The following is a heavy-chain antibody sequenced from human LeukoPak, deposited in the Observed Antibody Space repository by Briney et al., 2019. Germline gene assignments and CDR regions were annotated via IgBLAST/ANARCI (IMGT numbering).Heavy chain of an antibody. V-gene: IGHV3-64*01. J-gene: IGHJ4*02. CDR1: GFTFSSFA. CDR2: ISRDGGST. Sequence: GGSLRLSCAASGFTFSSFAMHWVRQAPGKGLEYVSAISRDGGSTYYANSVKGRFTISRDNSKNTLYLQMGSLRAEDMAVYYCARDSRLSMYSSSSNAYFDYWGQGTLVTVSS. CDR3: ARDSRLSMYSSSSNAYFDY. D-gene: IGHD6-6*01.